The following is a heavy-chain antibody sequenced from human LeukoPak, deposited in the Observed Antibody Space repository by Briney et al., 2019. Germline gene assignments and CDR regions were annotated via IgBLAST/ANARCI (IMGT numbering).Heavy chain of an antibody. D-gene: IGHD2-15*01. J-gene: IGHJ6*02. CDR1: GFTFSSYG. CDR2: IRYDGSNK. Sequence: GGSLRLSCAASGFTFSSYGMHWVRQAPGKGLEWVAFIRYDGSNKYYADSVKGRFTISRDNAKNTLYLQMNSQRPEDTAVYYCARGGFKYNYYDAMDVWGQGTTVTVSS. V-gene: IGHV3-30*02. CDR3: ARGGFKYNYYDAMDV.